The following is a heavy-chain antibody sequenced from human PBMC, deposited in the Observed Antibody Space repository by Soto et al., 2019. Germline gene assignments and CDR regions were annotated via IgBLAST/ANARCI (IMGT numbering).Heavy chain of an antibody. J-gene: IGHJ4*02. CDR2: IYYTRIT. CDR1: GGSISSYY. V-gene: IGHV4-59*08. Sequence: PSETLSLTCTVSGGSISSYYWSWIRQPPGKGLEWIGFIYYTRITKYNASLKSRVTISVDTSKNLFSLKLKSVTAADTAVYYCARRIIALEIFDYWGQGTLVTVSS. CDR3: ARRIIALEIFDY. D-gene: IGHD3-10*01.